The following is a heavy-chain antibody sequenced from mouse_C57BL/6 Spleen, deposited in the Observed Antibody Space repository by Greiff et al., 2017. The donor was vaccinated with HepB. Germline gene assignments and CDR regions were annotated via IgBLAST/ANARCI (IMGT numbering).Heavy chain of an antibody. CDR2: IDPSDSET. CDR3: ARRGTELFAY. Sequence: QVQLKQPGAELVRPGSSVKLSCKASGYTFTSYWMHWVKQRPIQGLEWIGNIDPSDSETHYNQKFKDKATLTVDKSSSTAYMQRSSLTSEDSAVYYCARRGTELFAYWGQGTLVTVSA. V-gene: IGHV1-52*01. J-gene: IGHJ3*01. CDR1: GYTFTSYW. D-gene: IGHD3-3*01.